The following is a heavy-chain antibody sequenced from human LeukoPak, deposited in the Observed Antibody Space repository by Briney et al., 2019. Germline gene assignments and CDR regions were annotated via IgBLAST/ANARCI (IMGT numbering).Heavy chain of an antibody. J-gene: IGHJ4*02. CDR3: ARVSGYYDSSMDDY. Sequence: SETLSLICTVSGGSISNYYWSWIRQPPGKGLEWIGYIYSSGSTNYNASLKSRVTISVDTSKNQFSLKLNSVTAADTAVYYCARVSGYYDSSMDDYWGQGTLVTVSS. CDR2: IYSSGST. V-gene: IGHV4-59*01. D-gene: IGHD3-22*01. CDR1: GGSISNYY.